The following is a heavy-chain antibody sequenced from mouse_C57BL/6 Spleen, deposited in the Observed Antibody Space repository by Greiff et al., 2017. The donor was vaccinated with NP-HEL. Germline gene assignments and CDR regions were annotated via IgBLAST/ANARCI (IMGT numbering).Heavy chain of an antibody. D-gene: IGHD2-4*01. CDR3: ARGGGLPFAY. J-gene: IGHJ3*01. Sequence: EVQLVESGGGLVKPGGSLKLSCAASGFTFSDYGMHWVRQAPEKGLEWVAYISSGSSTIYYADTVKGRFTISRDNAKNTLFLQMTSLRSEDTAMYYCARGGGLPFAYWGQGTLVTVSA. CDR1: GFTFSDYG. CDR2: ISSGSSTI. V-gene: IGHV5-17*01.